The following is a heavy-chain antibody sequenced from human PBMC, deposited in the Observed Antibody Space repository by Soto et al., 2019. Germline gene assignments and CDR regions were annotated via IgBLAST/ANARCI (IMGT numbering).Heavy chain of an antibody. CDR1: GFTFSSYA. CDR3: AKDPNYYDSSGFTAAFDY. CDR2: ISGSGGST. J-gene: IGHJ4*02. D-gene: IGHD3-22*01. V-gene: IGHV3-23*01. Sequence: EVQLLESGGGLVQPGGSLRLSCAASGFTFSSYAMSWVRQAPGKGLEWVSAISGSGGSTYYADSVKGRFTISRDNSKNTLDLQMNSLRAEDTAVYYCAKDPNYYDSSGFTAAFDYWGQGTLVTVSS.